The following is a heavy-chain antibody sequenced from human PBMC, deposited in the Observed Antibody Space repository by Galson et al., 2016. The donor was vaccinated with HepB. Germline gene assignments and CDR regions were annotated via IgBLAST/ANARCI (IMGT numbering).Heavy chain of an antibody. Sequence: SLRLSCAASGFTFSTYWMHRVRQVPGEGPVWLSQINGDGSTIYQADFVRGRFTISRDNAKNTVYLQMNSLRVEDTAVYYCARPPHISVADPFEKWGQGVLVTVSS. CDR3: ARPPHISVADPFEK. CDR1: GFTFSTYW. V-gene: IGHV3-74*01. CDR2: INGDGSTI. J-gene: IGHJ4*02. D-gene: IGHD6-19*01.